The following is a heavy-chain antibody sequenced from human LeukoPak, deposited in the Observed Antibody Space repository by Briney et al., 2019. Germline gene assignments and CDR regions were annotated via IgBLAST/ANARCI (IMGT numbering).Heavy chain of an antibody. CDR3: ARDVGSGSTFDY. J-gene: IGHJ4*02. Sequence: GFLRLSCAASGFTFSRYWMSWVRQAPGKGLGGVANIKQDGSEKYYVDSVKGRFTISRDNAKNSLYLQMNSLRAEDTAVYYCARDVGSGSTFDYWGQGTLVTVSS. V-gene: IGHV3-7*01. CDR2: IKQDGSEK. CDR1: GFTFSRYW. D-gene: IGHD3-10*01.